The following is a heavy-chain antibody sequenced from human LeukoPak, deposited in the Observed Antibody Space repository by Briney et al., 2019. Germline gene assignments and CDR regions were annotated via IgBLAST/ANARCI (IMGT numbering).Heavy chain of an antibody. V-gene: IGHV4-38-2*02. CDR3: ARDSVDYDFWSGFHMDV. CDR1: GYSISSGYY. CDR2: IYHSGST. D-gene: IGHD3-3*01. J-gene: IGHJ6*03. Sequence: SETLSLTCTVSGYSISSGYYWGWIRQPPGKGLEWIGSIYHSGSTYYNPSLKSRVTISVDTSKNQFSLKLSSVTAADTAVYYCARDSVDYDFWSGFHMDVWGKGTTVTVSS.